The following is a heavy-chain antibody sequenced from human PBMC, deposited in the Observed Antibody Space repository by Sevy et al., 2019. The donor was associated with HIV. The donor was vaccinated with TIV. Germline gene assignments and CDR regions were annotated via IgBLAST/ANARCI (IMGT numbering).Heavy chain of an antibody. V-gene: IGHV1-69*13. Sequence: ASVKVSCKASGGTFSSYDISWVRQAPGQGLEWMGGIIPILRTVNYAQKFQGRVTITADESTKTAYMELSSLRSEDTAVYYCAREGGNGWYYFDYWGQETLVTVSS. CDR3: AREGGNGWYYFDY. J-gene: IGHJ4*02. CDR2: IIPILRTV. CDR1: GGTFSSYD. D-gene: IGHD6-19*01.